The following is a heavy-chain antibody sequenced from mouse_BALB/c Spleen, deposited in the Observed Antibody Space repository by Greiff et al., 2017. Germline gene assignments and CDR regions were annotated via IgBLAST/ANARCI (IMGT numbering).Heavy chain of an antibody. CDR3: VLYDGYLHIDY. Sequence: VQLQQSGAELVKPGASVKLSCTASGFNIKDTYMHWVKQRPEQGLEWIGRIDPANGNTKYDPKFQGKATITADTSSNTAYLQLSSLTSEDTAVYYCVLYDGYLHIDYWGQGTTLTVSS. V-gene: IGHV14-3*02. D-gene: IGHD2-3*01. CDR1: GFNIKDTY. CDR2: IDPANGNT. J-gene: IGHJ2*01.